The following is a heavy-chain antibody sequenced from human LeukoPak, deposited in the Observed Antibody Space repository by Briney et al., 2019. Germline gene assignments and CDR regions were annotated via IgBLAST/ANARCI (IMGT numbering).Heavy chain of an antibody. CDR1: GGTFSSYA. CDR2: IIPILGIA. V-gene: IGHV1-69*04. D-gene: IGHD3-16*02. CDR3: ARDMGDYDYVWGSYRYTHFDY. J-gene: IGHJ4*02. Sequence: ASVKVSCKASGGTFSSYAISWVRQAPGQGLEWMGRIIPILGIANYAQKFQGRVTITADKSTSTAYLELSSLRSEDTDVYYCARDMGDYDYVWGSYRYTHFDYWGQGTLVTVSS.